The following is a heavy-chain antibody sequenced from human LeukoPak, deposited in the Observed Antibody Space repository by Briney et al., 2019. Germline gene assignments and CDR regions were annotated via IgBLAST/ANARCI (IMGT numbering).Heavy chain of an antibody. D-gene: IGHD2-8*02. CDR1: GFTFSDYY. J-gene: IGHJ3*02. Sequence: PGGSLRLSCAAPGFTFSDYYMSWIRQAPGKGLEWVSYISSSGSTIYYADSVKGRFTISRDNGKNSLYLQMNSLRVEDTAVYFCVRDSTGWQADSFDIWGQGTMVTVSS. V-gene: IGHV3-11*04. CDR2: ISSSGSTI. CDR3: VRDSTGWQADSFDI.